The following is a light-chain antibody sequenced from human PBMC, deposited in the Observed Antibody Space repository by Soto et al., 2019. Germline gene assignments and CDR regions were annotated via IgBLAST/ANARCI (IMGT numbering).Light chain of an antibody. CDR1: SGHSSYA. Sequence: QSVLTQSPSASASLGASVKLTCTLSSGHSSYAIAWHQQQPEKGTRYLMKLNSDGSHSTGDGIPDRFSGSSSGAERYLTISSLQSEDEADYYCQTWGTGIWVFGGGTKLTVL. V-gene: IGLV4-69*01. CDR3: QTWGTGIWV. CDR2: LNSDGSH. J-gene: IGLJ3*02.